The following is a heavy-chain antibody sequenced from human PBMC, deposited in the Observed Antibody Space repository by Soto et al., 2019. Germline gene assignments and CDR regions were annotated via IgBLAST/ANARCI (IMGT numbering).Heavy chain of an antibody. CDR3: ARDTRDSSGYYDLGWFDP. J-gene: IGHJ5*02. Sequence: QVQLGQSGAEVKKPGASVKVSCKASGYTFTGYYMHWVRQAPGQGLEWMGWINPNSGGTNYAQKFQGRVTMTRDTSISTADMELSRLRSDDTAVYYCARDTRDSSGYYDLGWFDPWGQGPLVTVSS. CDR2: INPNSGGT. CDR1: GYTFTGYY. D-gene: IGHD3-22*01. V-gene: IGHV1-2*02.